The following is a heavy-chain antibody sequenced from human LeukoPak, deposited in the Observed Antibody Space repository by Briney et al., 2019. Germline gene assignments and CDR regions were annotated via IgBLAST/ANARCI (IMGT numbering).Heavy chain of an antibody. CDR1: GGSFSGYY. CDR3: ARSYCSGGSCQTNWFDP. CDR2: INHSGST. V-gene: IGHV4-34*01. Sequence: SETLSLTCAVYGGSFSGYYWSWIRQPPGKGLEWIGEINHSGSTNYNPSLKSRLTISVDTSKNQFSLKLGSVTAADTAVYYCARSYCSGGSCQTNWFDPWGQGTLVTVSS. J-gene: IGHJ5*02. D-gene: IGHD2-15*01.